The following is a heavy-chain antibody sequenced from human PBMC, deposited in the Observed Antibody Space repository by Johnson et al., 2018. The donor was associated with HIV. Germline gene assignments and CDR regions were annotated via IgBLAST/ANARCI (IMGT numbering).Heavy chain of an antibody. Sequence: VQLVESGGGVVQPGGSLRLSCAASGFSFSNYAMTWVRQAPGKGLEWVSTVNGGGGSTYYADSVKGRFTVSRDNSNNMLYLQMSSLRAADTALYYCARDMRWSKAFDIWGQGTMVTVSS. CDR2: VNGGGGST. CDR3: ARDMRWSKAFDI. V-gene: IGHV3-23*04. J-gene: IGHJ3*02. D-gene: IGHD3-3*01. CDR1: GFSFSNYA.